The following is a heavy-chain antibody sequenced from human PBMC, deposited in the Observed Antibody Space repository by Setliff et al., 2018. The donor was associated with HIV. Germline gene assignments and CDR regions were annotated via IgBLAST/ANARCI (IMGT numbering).Heavy chain of an antibody. CDR2: IDPTTGDT. CDR1: GYTFTAYY. D-gene: IGHD3-9*01. V-gene: IGHV1-2*06. J-gene: IGHJ4*02. CDR3: TRTKILTGYYFSPTYCFDS. Sequence: ASGYTFTAYYIHWVRQAPGQGLEWMGRIDPTTGDTRYTRRFQGRVTMTRDTSISSVYMELSRLTSDDTALYYCTRTKILTGYYFSPTYCFDSWGQGTLVTVSS.